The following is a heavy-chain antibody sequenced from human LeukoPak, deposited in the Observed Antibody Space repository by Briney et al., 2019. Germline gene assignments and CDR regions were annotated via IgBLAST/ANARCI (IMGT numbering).Heavy chain of an antibody. CDR1: GFTFSSYA. D-gene: IGHD3-22*01. V-gene: IGHV3-23*01. J-gene: IGHJ5*02. Sequence: PGGSLRLSCAASGFTFSSYAMTWVRQAPGKGLEWVSGISGSGGSTYYADSVKGRFTISRDNSKNTLYLQMNSLRAEVTAVYYCAKYYDSSGYYYTMYNWFDPWGQGTLVTVSS. CDR2: ISGSGGST. CDR3: AKYYDSSGYYYTMYNWFDP.